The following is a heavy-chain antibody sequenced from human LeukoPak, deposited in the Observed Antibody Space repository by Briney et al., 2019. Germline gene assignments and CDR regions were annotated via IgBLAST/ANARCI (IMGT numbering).Heavy chain of an antibody. V-gene: IGHV1-18*01. CDR1: GYTFTSYG. CDR3: ARDNSARDTAWWFDP. CDR2: ISAYNGNT. Sequence: GASVKVSCKASGYTFTSYGISWVRQAPGQGLEWMGWISAYNGNTNYAQKLQGRVTMTTDTSTSTAYMELRSLTAEDTAVYFCARDNSARDTAWWFDPWGQGTLVTVSS. D-gene: IGHD3-10*01. J-gene: IGHJ5*02.